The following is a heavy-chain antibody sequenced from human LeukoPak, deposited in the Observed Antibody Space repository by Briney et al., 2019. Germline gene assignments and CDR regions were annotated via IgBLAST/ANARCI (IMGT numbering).Heavy chain of an antibody. V-gene: IGHV4-59*01. Sequence: PGGSLRLSCAASGFTFSDYYMSWIRQPPGKGLEWIGYIYYSGSTNYNPSLKSRVTISVDTSRNQFSLKLSSVTAADTAVYYCARDTPTYFDYWGQGTLVTVSS. D-gene: IGHD1-26*01. CDR2: IYYSGST. J-gene: IGHJ4*02. CDR1: GFTFSDYY. CDR3: ARDTPTYFDY.